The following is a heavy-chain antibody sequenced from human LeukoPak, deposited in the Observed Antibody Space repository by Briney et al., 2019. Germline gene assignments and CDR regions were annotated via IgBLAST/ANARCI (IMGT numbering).Heavy chain of an antibody. CDR3: ARDYRGVRAFDI. D-gene: IGHD1-26*01. Sequence: PGGSLRLSCAASGFTFSSYGMHWVRQAPGKGLEWVAVISYDGSNKYYADSVKGRFTISRDNSKNTLYLQMNSLRAEDTAVYYCARDYRGVRAFDIWGQGTMVTVSS. CDR1: GFTFSSYG. V-gene: IGHV3-30*03. J-gene: IGHJ3*02. CDR2: ISYDGSNK.